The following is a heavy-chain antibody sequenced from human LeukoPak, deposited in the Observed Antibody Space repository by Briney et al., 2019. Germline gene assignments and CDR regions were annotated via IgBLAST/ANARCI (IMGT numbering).Heavy chain of an antibody. D-gene: IGHD6-19*01. Sequence: GGSLRLSCAASGFTFDDYAMHWVRQAPGKGLEWVSLISWDGGSTYYADSVKGRFTISRDNSKNSLYLQMNSLRAEDTALYYCAKDTPLGWDYFDYWGQGTLVTVSS. J-gene: IGHJ4*02. V-gene: IGHV3-43D*03. CDR3: AKDTPLGWDYFDY. CDR1: GFTFDDYA. CDR2: ISWDGGST.